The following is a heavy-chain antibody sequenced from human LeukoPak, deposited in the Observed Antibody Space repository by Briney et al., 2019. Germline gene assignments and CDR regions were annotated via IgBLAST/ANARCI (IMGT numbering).Heavy chain of an antibody. V-gene: IGHV3-9*01. CDR1: GFTFDDYA. Sequence: GGSLRLSCAASGFTFDDYAMHWVRQAPGKGLEWVSGISWNSGSIGYADSVKGRFTISRDNAKNSLYLQMNSLRAEDTALYYCAGGSYDYVWGSYRYRFDYWGQGTLVTVSS. CDR2: ISWNSGSI. CDR3: AGGSYDYVWGSYRYRFDY. J-gene: IGHJ4*02. D-gene: IGHD3-16*02.